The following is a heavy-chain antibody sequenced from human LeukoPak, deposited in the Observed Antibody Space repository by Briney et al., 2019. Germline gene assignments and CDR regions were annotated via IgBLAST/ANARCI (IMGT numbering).Heavy chain of an antibody. J-gene: IGHJ4*02. CDR3: ARDVDY. Sequence: PGGSLRLSCAASGFTFSSYSMNWVRQAPGKGLEWVANIKQDGSEKYYVDSVKGRFTISRDNAKNSLYLQMNSLRAEDTAVYYCARDVDYWGQGTLVTVSS. CDR2: IKQDGSEK. V-gene: IGHV3-7*01. CDR1: GFTFSSYS.